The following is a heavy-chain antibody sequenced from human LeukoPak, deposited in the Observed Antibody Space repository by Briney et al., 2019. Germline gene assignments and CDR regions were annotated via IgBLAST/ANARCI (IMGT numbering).Heavy chain of an antibody. D-gene: IGHD3-9*01. CDR1: GASMSNYY. J-gene: IGHJ5*02. CDR3: ARLTGYSSESWFDP. CDR2: IYYSGST. V-gene: IGHV4-39*07. Sequence: SETLSLTCNVSGASMSNYYWVWIRQPPGEGLEWIGSIYYSGSTYYNPSLKSRVTISVDTSKNQFSLKLSSVTAADTAVYYCARLTGYSSESWFDPWGQGTLVTVSS.